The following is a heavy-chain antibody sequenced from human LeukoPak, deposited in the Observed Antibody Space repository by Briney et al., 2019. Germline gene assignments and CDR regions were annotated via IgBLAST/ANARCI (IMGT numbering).Heavy chain of an antibody. V-gene: IGHV1-18*04. D-gene: IGHD3-10*01. CDR3: ATGRTRGDLDY. J-gene: IGHJ4*02. CDR1: GYTFTSYG. Sequence: ASVKVSCKASGYTFTSYGISWVRQAPGQGLEWMGWISAYNGNTNYAQKLQGRVTMTTDTSTSTAYMELSSLRSEDTAVYYCATGRTRGDLDYWGQGTLVTVSS. CDR2: ISAYNGNT.